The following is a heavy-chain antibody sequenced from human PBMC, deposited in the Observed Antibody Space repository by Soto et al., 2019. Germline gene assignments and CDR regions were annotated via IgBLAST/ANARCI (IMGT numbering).Heavy chain of an antibody. CDR2: IYFTGST. CDR3: ARDWGSSGWHN. CDR1: GHSLSSGGYY. J-gene: IGHJ4*02. D-gene: IGHD6-19*01. V-gene: IGHV4-31*03. Sequence: SETLSLTCTVSGHSLSSGGYYWSWIRQHPGKGLEWVGYIYFTGSTLYNPSLKSRLAMSLDTSKNQFSLRLTSVTAADTAVYFCARDWGSSGWHNWGQGTLVTVSS.